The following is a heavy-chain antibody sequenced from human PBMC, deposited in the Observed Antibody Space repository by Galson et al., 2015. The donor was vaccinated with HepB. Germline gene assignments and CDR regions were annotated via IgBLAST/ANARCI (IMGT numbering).Heavy chain of an antibody. CDR1: GGSFSGYY. V-gene: IGHV4-34*01. CDR3: ARGGDGSYFNYFDY. CDR2: INHSGST. D-gene: IGHD1-26*01. J-gene: IGHJ4*02. Sequence: ETLSLTCAVYGGSFSGYYWSWIRQPPGKGLEWVGEINHSGSTNYNPSLKSRVTISVDTSKNQFSLKLSSVTAADTAVYYCARGGDGSYFNYFDYWGQGTLVTVSS.